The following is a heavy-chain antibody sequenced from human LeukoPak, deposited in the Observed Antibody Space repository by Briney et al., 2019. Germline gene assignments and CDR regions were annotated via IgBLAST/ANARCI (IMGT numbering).Heavy chain of an antibody. CDR3: ATSYYDILTGYFPLDY. CDR1: GGSFSGYY. CDR2: IYHSGST. D-gene: IGHD3-9*01. Sequence: SETLSLTCAVYGGSFSGYYWSWIRQPPGKGLEWIGSIYHSGSTYYNPSLKSRVTISVDTSKNQFSLKLSSVTAADTAVYYCATSYYDILTGYFPLDYRGQGTLVTVSS. J-gene: IGHJ4*02. V-gene: IGHV4-34*01.